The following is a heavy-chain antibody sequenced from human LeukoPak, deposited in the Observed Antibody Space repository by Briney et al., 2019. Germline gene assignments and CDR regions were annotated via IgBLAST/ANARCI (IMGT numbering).Heavy chain of an antibody. Sequence: GGSLRLSCAASGFTFDDYAMHWVRQAPGKGLEWVSGISWNSGSIGYADSVKGRFTISRDNAKNSLYLQMNSLRAEDTALYYCARGYYDSSGYHYYYYYGMDVWGQGTTVTVSS. J-gene: IGHJ6*02. CDR2: ISWNSGSI. CDR1: GFTFDDYA. D-gene: IGHD3-22*01. V-gene: IGHV3-9*01. CDR3: ARGYYDSSGYHYYYYYGMDV.